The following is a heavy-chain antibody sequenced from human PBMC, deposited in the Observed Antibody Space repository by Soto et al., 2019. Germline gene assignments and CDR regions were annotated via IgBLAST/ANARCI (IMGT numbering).Heavy chain of an antibody. Sequence: ESGGGLVQPGGSLRLSCAASGFTFITYSMSWVRQVPGKGLEWVSAITGSGGGTYYADSVKGRFTISRDNSQNTLYLQMNSLRAEDTAVYYCAKSGGGGGAFDVWGQGTMVTVSS. J-gene: IGHJ3*01. CDR1: GFTFITYS. V-gene: IGHV3-23*01. D-gene: IGHD3-16*01. CDR3: AKSGGGGGAFDV. CDR2: ITGSGGGT.